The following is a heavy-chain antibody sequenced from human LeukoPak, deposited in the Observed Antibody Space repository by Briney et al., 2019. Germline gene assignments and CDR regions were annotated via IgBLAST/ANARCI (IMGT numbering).Heavy chain of an antibody. CDR1: GFTFSSYW. Sequence: GGSLRLSCAASGFTFSSYWMHWVRQAPGKGLVWVSRINSDGSSTSYADSGKGRFTISRDNAKNTLYLQVNSLRAEDTAVYYCARDSATVVIRSNWFDPWGQGTLVTVSS. CDR2: INSDGSST. V-gene: IGHV3-74*01. J-gene: IGHJ5*02. D-gene: IGHD4-23*01. CDR3: ARDSATVVIRSNWFDP.